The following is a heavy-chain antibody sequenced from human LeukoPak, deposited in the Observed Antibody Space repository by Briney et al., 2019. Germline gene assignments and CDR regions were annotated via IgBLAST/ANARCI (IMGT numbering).Heavy chain of an antibody. D-gene: IGHD5-24*01. V-gene: IGHV3-74*01. CDR1: GFTFNTYW. CDR2: INADASRT. CDR3: VRVRIELATMLLDY. J-gene: IGHJ4*02. Sequence: GGSLRLSCAASGFTFNTYWMHWVRQAPGKGLVWVSSINADASRTNYADSVKGRCTVSRDNAKNALYLQLNSLRAEDTAVYYCVRVRIELATMLLDYWGQGTLVTVSS.